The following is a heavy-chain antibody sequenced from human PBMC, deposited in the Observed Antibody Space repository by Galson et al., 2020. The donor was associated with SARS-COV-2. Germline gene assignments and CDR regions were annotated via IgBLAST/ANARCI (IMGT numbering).Heavy chain of an antibody. CDR1: GFTYSSYA. CDR2: ISGRGGST. J-gene: IGHJ4*02. Sequence: GESLKISCAASGFTYSSYALSWVRQAPGKGLEWVSAISGRGGSTYYADSVKGRFTISRDNSKNTLFLQMSGLRAEDTAVYYCAKPKGGYDFRSGYPFDYWGQGTLVTVSS. CDR3: AKPKGGYDFRSGYPFDY. D-gene: IGHD3-3*01. V-gene: IGHV3-23*01.